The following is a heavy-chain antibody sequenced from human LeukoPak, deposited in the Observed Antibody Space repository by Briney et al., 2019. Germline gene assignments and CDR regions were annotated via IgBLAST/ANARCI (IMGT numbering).Heavy chain of an antibody. J-gene: IGHJ2*01. CDR2: IGAYSGDT. V-gene: IGHV1-18*04. CDR1: GYSFSGYA. CDR3: ARPGTSYGDYGWYFDL. Sequence: GASVKVSCKASGYSFSGYAISWVRQAPGQGLEWMGRIGAYSGDTKYAQNFQGRLTMTTDTSTSTAYMELRSLRSDDTAVYFCARPGTSYGDYGWYFDLWGRGTLVTVSS. D-gene: IGHD4-17*01.